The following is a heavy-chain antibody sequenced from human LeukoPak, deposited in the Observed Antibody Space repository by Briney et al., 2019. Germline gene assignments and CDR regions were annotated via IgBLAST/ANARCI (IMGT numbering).Heavy chain of an antibody. Sequence: GASVKVSCKASGYTFTSYGISWVRQAPGQGLEWMGWISAYIGNTNYAQKLQGRVTMTTDTSTSTAYMELTSRRSDDTAVYCCARDPLSYYDSSGWGGSEIDYWGQGTLVTVSS. J-gene: IGHJ4*02. CDR2: ISAYIGNT. CDR1: GYTFTSYG. D-gene: IGHD3-22*01. CDR3: ARDPLSYYDSSGWGGSEIDY. V-gene: IGHV1-18*01.